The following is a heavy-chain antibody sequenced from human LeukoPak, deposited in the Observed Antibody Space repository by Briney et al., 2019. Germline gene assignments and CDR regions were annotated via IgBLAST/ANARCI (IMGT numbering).Heavy chain of an antibody. D-gene: IGHD3-22*01. CDR1: GFTFSSSA. Sequence: GGSLRLSCAASGFTFSSSAMSWVRQAPGKGLEWVSGISGSGGSTYYADSVKGRFTISRDNSKNTLYLQMNSLRAEDTAVYYCVKVDSSNYYYGYWGQGTLVTVSS. CDR3: VKVDSSNYYYGY. J-gene: IGHJ4*02. CDR2: ISGSGGST. V-gene: IGHV3-23*01.